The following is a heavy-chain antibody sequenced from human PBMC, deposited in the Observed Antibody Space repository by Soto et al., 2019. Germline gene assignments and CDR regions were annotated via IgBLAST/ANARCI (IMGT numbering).Heavy chain of an antibody. D-gene: IGHD2-15*01. CDR1: GFSLSTSGVG. V-gene: IGHV2-5*02. Sequence: QITLKESGPPLVKPTQTLTLTCIIFGFSLSTSGVGVGWIRQPPGKALEWLALIYWDDDKRYSPSLKSRLTITKDTSKNQVVLTFTNMDPVDTATYYCAHRPSYCSGGSCYSGFDCWGQGTLVTVSS. J-gene: IGHJ4*02. CDR2: IYWDDDK. CDR3: AHRPSYCSGGSCYSGFDC.